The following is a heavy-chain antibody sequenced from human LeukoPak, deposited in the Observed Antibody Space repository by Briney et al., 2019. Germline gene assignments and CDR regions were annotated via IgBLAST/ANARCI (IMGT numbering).Heavy chain of an antibody. Sequence: PGGSLRLSCAASGFTFSSYSMNWVRQAPGKGLEWVSSISSSSSYIYYADSVKGRFTISRDNAKNSLYLQMNSLRAEDTAVYYCARDYGGYYYDSSGYSDYWGQGTLVTVSS. J-gene: IGHJ4*02. D-gene: IGHD3-22*01. CDR2: ISSSSSYI. CDR3: ARDYGGYYYDSSGYSDY. CDR1: GFTFSSYS. V-gene: IGHV3-21*01.